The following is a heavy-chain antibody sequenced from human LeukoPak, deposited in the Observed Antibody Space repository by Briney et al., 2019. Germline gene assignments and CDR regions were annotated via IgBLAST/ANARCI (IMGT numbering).Heavy chain of an antibody. CDR1: GYTFTSYD. CDR3: AVTRDDYYDSSGYYSDRYYFDY. CDR2: MNPNSGNT. Sequence: ASVKVSCKASGYTFTSYDINWVRQATGQGLEWMGWMNPNSGNTGYAQKFQGGVTMTRNTSISTAYMELSSLRSEDTAVYYCAVTRDDYYDSSGYYSDRYYFDYWGQGTLVTVSS. D-gene: IGHD3-22*01. V-gene: IGHV1-8*01. J-gene: IGHJ4*02.